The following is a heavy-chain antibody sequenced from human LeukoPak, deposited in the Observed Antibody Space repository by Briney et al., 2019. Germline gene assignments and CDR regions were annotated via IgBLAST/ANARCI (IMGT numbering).Heavy chain of an antibody. CDR2: IDGNGGSI. CDR3: ARGQISENYAFDAFNI. CDR1: GFTFSSHA. V-gene: IGHV3-64*01. Sequence: PGGSLRLSCAASGFTFSSHAMHWVRQAPGRGLQYVSAIDGNGGSIYYENSVKGRFTISRDNSKNSLYLQMDSLRVEDMAVYYCARGQISENYAFDAFNIWGQGTMVTVAS. J-gene: IGHJ3*02. D-gene: IGHD3-16*01.